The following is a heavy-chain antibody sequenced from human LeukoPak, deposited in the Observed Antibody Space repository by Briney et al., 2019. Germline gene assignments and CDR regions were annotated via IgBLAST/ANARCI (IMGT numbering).Heavy chain of an antibody. CDR3: ARADDYVHPTFDY. CDR2: IYYSGST. Sequence: PSETLSLTCTVSGGSVSSGSYYWSWIRQPPGKGLEWIGYIYYSGSTYYNPSLKSRVTISVDTSKNQFSLKLSSVTAADTAVYYCARADDYVHPTFDYWGQGTLVTVSS. CDR1: GGSVSSGSYY. V-gene: IGHV4-31*03. D-gene: IGHD4-17*01. J-gene: IGHJ4*02.